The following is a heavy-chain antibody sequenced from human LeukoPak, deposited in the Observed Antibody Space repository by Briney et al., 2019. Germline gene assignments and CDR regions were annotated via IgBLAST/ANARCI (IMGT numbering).Heavy chain of an antibody. CDR1: GFTISSNY. D-gene: IGHD4-11*01. J-gene: IGHJ4*02. CDR3: ARGSVSYNCFDY. Sequence: GGSLRLSCAASGFTISSNYMSWVRQAPGKGLEWVSVIYSGGSTYYADSVKGRFTISRDNSKNTLYLQMNSLRAEDTAVYYCARGSVSYNCFDYWGQGTLVTVSS. CDR2: IYSGGST. V-gene: IGHV3-53*01.